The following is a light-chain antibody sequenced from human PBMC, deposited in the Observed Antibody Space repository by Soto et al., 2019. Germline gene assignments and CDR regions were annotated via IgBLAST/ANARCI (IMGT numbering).Light chain of an antibody. Sequence: EIVMTQSPATLSVSPGERATLSCRASQSVSGTLAWYQQKPGQAPRLLIYGASTRATGIPARFSGSGSGTEFTLTISRLQSEDFAVYYCQQYNNWPPTFGQGTKVEIK. CDR2: GAS. J-gene: IGKJ1*01. V-gene: IGKV3-15*01. CDR3: QQYNNWPPT. CDR1: QSVSGT.